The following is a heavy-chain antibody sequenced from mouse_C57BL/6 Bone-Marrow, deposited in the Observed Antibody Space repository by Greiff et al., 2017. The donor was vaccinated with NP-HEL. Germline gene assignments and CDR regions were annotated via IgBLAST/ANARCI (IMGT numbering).Heavy chain of an antibody. CDR3: TERDY. J-gene: IGHJ4*01. CDR2: IDPETGGT. V-gene: IGHV1-15*01. CDR1: GYTFTDYE. Sequence: VQLQQSGAELVRPGASVTLSCKASGYTFTDYEMHWVKQTPVHGLEWIGAIDPETGGTAYNQKFKGQAILTADKSSSTAYMELRSLTSEDSAVYYCTERDYWGQGTSVTVSS.